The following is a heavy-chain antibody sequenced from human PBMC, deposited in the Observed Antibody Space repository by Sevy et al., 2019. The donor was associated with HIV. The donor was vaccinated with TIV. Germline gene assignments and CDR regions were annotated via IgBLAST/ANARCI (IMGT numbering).Heavy chain of an antibody. CDR1: GDSFSKSGYY. CDR3: ARFPYGDYVDYFDY. Sequence: SETLSLTCTVSGDSFSKSGYYWGWIRQPPGKGLEWIGNIYYSRSTHYNPSLKSRVTVSIDTSKNQFSLKLSSVTAADTAVYFCARFPYGDYVDYFDYWGQGTLVTVSS. V-gene: IGHV4-39*01. CDR2: IYYSRST. J-gene: IGHJ4*02. D-gene: IGHD4-17*01.